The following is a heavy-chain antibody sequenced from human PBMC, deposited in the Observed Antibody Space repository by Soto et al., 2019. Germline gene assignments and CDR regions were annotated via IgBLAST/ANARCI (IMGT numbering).Heavy chain of an antibody. V-gene: IGHV3-11*01. CDR2: IDSDDGTT. CDR3: VRPYYSSSWFPFDR. J-gene: IGHJ4*02. D-gene: IGHD6-13*01. Sequence: PGGSLRLSCTASGIDFGDYYMSWIRQAPGKGLEWVSYIDSDDGTTYYTDSVKGRFTISRDNAKNSLYLQMNSLRVEDTALYYCVRPYYSSSWFPFDRWGQGTLVTVSS. CDR1: GIDFGDYY.